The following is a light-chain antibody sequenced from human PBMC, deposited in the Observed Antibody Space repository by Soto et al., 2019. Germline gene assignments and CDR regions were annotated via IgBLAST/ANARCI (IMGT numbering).Light chain of an antibody. CDR3: QQYFSLPPT. CDR1: QTILSSSNNKNS. CDR2: WAS. V-gene: IGKV4-1*01. J-gene: IGKJ1*01. Sequence: DIVMTQSPDSLAVSLVERATINCKSSQTILSSSNNKNSVAWYQQKPGLPPRLLIFWASTRGSGVPDRFIGGGSGTDFTLTINNLQAEDVAVYSCQQYFSLPPTFGRGTKVEIK.